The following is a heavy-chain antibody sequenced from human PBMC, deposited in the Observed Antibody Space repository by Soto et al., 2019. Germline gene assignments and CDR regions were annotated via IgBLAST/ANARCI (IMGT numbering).Heavy chain of an antibody. J-gene: IGHJ6*02. CDR1: GGTFSSYA. CDR2: IIPIFGTA. Sequence: QVQLVQSGAEVKKPGSSVKVSCKASGGTFSSYAISWVRQAPGQGLKWMGGIIPIFGTANYAQKFQGRVTITADESTSTAYMELSSLRSEDTAVYYCARDTDTAMVGFYYYGMDVWGQGTTVTVSS. CDR3: ARDTDTAMVGFYYYGMDV. V-gene: IGHV1-69*12. D-gene: IGHD5-18*01.